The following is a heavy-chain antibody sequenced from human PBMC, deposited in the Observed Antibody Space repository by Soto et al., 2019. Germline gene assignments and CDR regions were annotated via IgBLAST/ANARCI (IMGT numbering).Heavy chain of an antibody. Sequence: RASVKVSCKASGYPFTGPYIYWVRQAPGQGLEWMGWINPSSGGTEFAEKFQGRVTVTRDTSIGTVFLELNSLTSDDTGVYFCARDFRTYSHGVDVWGQGTAVTV. CDR2: INPSSGGT. V-gene: IGHV1-2*02. CDR1: GYPFTGPY. J-gene: IGHJ6*02. D-gene: IGHD4-4*01. CDR3: ARDFRTYSHGVDV.